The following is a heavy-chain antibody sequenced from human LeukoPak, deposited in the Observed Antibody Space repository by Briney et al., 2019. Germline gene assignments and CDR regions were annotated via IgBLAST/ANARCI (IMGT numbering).Heavy chain of an antibody. CDR1: GGSISSYY. D-gene: IGHD2-15*01. CDR2: IYTSGST. V-gene: IGHV4-4*07. CDR3: ARAYCSGGSCYSDAFDI. Sequence: PSETLSLTCTVSGGSISSYYWSWIRQPAGKGLEWIGRIYTSGSTNYNPSLKSRVTMSVDTSKNQFSLKLSSVTAADTAVYYCARAYCSGGSCYSDAFDIWGQGTMVTVSS. J-gene: IGHJ3*02.